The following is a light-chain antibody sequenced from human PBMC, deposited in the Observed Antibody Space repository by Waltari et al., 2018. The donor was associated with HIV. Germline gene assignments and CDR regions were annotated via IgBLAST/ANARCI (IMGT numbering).Light chain of an antibody. Sequence: DIQMTQSPSSVSAFVGDSVTITCLSSQDIARWLAWYQQKPGKAPKLLIYAASSLHSGVPSRFSGNGSGTDFTLTISSLQPADSATYYCQQSKTFPLDFGQGSKLEI. CDR3: QQSKTFPLD. CDR2: AAS. J-gene: IGKJ2*01. V-gene: IGKV1-12*01. CDR1: QDIARW.